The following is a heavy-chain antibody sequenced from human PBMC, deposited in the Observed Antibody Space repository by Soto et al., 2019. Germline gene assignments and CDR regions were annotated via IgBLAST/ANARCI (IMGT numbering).Heavy chain of an antibody. J-gene: IGHJ4*02. Sequence: SETLSLTCTVSGGSISSSSDYWGWIRQPPGKGLEWIGSIYYSGSTYYNPSLKSRVTISLDTSKNQFSLRLISMTAADTAVYYCARGRYSFGFDNWGQGTLVTVSS. CDR1: GGSISSSSDY. D-gene: IGHD5-18*01. CDR2: IYYSGST. V-gene: IGHV4-39*01. CDR3: ARGRYSFGFDN.